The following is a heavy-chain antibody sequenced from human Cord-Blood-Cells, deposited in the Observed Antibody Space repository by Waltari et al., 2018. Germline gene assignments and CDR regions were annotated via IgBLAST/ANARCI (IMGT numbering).Heavy chain of an antibody. D-gene: IGHD6-19*01. CDR2: IKQDGSEK. CDR1: GFTFSSYW. CDR3: ARDSSIAVAGPKTVNWFDP. J-gene: IGHJ5*02. V-gene: IGHV3-7*01. Sequence: EVQLVESGGGLVQPGGSLRLSCAASGFTFSSYWMSWVRQAPGKGLEWVANIKQDGSEKYYVDSVKGRFTISRDNAKNSLYLQMNSLRAEDTAVYYCARDSSIAVAGPKTVNWFDPWGQGTLVTVSS.